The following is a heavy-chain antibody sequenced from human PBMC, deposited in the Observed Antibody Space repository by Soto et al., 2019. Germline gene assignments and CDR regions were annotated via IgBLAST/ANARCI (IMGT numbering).Heavy chain of an antibody. CDR3: ARDRGCSGGSCYSGFWWFDP. Sequence: QVQLVQSGAEVKKPGSSVKVSCKASGVTFSSYAISWVRQAPGQGLEWMGGIIPIFGTANYAQKFQGRVTITADESTSTAYMELSSLRSEDTAVYYCARDRGCSGGSCYSGFWWFDPWGQGTLVTVSS. CDR1: GVTFSSYA. D-gene: IGHD2-15*01. CDR2: IIPIFGTA. J-gene: IGHJ5*02. V-gene: IGHV1-69*01.